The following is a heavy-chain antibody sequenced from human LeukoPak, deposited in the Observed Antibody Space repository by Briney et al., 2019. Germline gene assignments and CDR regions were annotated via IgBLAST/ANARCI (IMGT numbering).Heavy chain of an antibody. CDR2: IYYSGST. V-gene: IGHV4-39*01. CDR1: GGSISSSSYY. Sequence: SETLSLTCTVSGGSISSSSYYWGWIRQPPGKGLEWIGSIYYSGSTYYNPSLKSRVTISVDTSKNQFSLKLSSVTAADAAVYYCARHLKGKYCTNGVCLDAFDIWGQGTMVTVSS. D-gene: IGHD2-8*01. CDR3: ARHLKGKYCTNGVCLDAFDI. J-gene: IGHJ3*02.